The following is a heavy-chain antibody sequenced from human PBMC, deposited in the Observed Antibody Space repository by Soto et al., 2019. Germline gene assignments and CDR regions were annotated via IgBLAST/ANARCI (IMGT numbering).Heavy chain of an antibody. D-gene: IGHD2-2*01. CDR1: GFTFSSYA. Sequence: GGSLRLSCAASGFTFSSYAMSWVRQAPGKGLEWVSAISGSGGSTYYADSVKGRFTISRDNSKNTLYLQMNSLRAEYTSVYYFAKVGGVVVPAAMGEFDYWGQGTLVTVSS. CDR3: AKVGGVVVPAAMGEFDY. V-gene: IGHV3-23*01. CDR2: ISGSGGST. J-gene: IGHJ4*02.